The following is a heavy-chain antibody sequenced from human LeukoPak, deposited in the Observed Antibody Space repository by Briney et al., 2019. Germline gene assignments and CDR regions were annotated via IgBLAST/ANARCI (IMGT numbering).Heavy chain of an antibody. CDR3: VRDRGAYYYETGY. J-gene: IGHJ4*02. V-gene: IGHV3-66*01. Sequence: GGSLRLSCAASGFSVSGNYMNWVRQAPGRGLKWLSVIYSGGDTYYADSVRGRFTISRDNFKNTLYLQMNNVRVEDTAVYYCVRDRGAYYYETGYWGQGILVTVSS. D-gene: IGHD3-22*01. CDR2: IYSGGDT. CDR1: GFSVSGNY.